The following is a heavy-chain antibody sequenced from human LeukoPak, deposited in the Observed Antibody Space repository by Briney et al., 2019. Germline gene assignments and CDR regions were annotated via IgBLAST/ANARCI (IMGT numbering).Heavy chain of an antibody. Sequence: ASVRVSCKASGYSFTNYDLNWVRQAPGQGLEWMGWIDPNTGNTGFAPKFQDRVTITRDTSINTAYMEMSSLRSDDTAVYYCARQGAPEEPIDYWGQGTLVTVSS. D-gene: IGHD1-26*01. CDR3: ARQGAPEEPIDY. CDR1: GYSFTNYD. J-gene: IGHJ4*02. V-gene: IGHV1-8*03. CDR2: IDPNTGNT.